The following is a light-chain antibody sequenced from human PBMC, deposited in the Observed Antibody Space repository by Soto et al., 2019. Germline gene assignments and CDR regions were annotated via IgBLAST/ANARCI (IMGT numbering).Light chain of an antibody. V-gene: IGKV1-39*01. CDR2: VAS. Sequence: DIQMTQSPSSLSASVGDRVTITCRASQSISSYLSWYQQKPGKAPKLLINVASTLQSGVPSRFSGSGSGTDFTLTISSLQSEDFAGYYCQQYNHWRSISFGQGTRLEIK. CDR1: QSISSY. CDR3: QQYNHWRSIS. J-gene: IGKJ5*01.